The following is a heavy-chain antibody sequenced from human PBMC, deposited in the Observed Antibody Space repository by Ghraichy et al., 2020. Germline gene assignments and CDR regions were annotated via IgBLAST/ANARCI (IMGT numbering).Heavy chain of an antibody. Sequence: SETLSHTCTVSGGSISSYYWSWIRQPPGKGLEWIGYIYYSGSTNYNPSLKSRVTISVDTSKNQFSLKLSSVTAADTAVYYCARVRSSSAWLDYYYYYMDVWGKGTTVTVSS. CDR1: GGSISSYY. CDR2: IYYSGST. CDR3: ARVRSSSAWLDYYYYYMDV. D-gene: IGHD6-6*01. V-gene: IGHV4-59*01. J-gene: IGHJ6*03.